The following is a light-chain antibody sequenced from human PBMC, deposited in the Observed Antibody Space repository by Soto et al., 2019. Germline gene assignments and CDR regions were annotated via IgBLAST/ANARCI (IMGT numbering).Light chain of an antibody. Sequence: DIQMTQSPSSLSASVGDRVTITCRASQSISDSLNWYQQKPGNAPKVLIYAASNLQSGVPSRFSGSGSGTDFTLTINSLQPEDFATYYCHQSSTTPHTLGQGTKGDTK. V-gene: IGKV1-39*01. CDR1: QSISDS. CDR3: HQSSTTPHT. CDR2: AAS. J-gene: IGKJ2*01.